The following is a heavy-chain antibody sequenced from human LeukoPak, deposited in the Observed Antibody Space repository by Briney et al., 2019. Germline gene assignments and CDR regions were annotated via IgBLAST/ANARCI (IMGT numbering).Heavy chain of an antibody. D-gene: IGHD3-22*01. J-gene: IGHJ5*02. V-gene: IGHV1-69*13. CDR1: GYTFTSYA. CDR2: IIPIFGTA. Sequence: SVKVSCKASGYTFTSYAISWVRQAPGQGLEWMGGIIPIFGTANYAQKFQGRVTITADESTSTAYMELSSLRSEDTAVYYCARAGIGRYYYDSSGYSEHEAFSAPTKNWFNPWGQGTLVTVSS. CDR3: ARAGIGRYYYDSSGYSEHEAFSAPTKNWFNP.